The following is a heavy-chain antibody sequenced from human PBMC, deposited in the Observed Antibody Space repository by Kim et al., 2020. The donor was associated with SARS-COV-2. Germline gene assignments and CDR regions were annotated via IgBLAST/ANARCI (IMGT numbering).Heavy chain of an antibody. D-gene: IGHD3-10*01. V-gene: IGHV3-11*06. J-gene: IGHJ6*02. CDR3: ARAGSGIYYSGMDV. Sequence: SLKGRFTISRDNDTNSLYLQMNSLRDEDKAVYYCARAGSGIYYSGMDVWGQGTTVTVSS.